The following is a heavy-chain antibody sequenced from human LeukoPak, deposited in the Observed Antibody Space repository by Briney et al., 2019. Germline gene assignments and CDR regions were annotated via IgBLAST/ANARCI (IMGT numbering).Heavy chain of an antibody. CDR2: ISSSSSTI. CDR3: AKAPANYVDTAMGTFDY. CDR1: GFTFSSYS. V-gene: IGHV3-48*04. J-gene: IGHJ4*02. Sequence: PGGSLRLSCAASGFTFSSYSMNWVRQAPGKGLEWVSYISSSSSTIYYADSVKGRFTISRDNSKNTLYLQMNSLRGEDTAVYYCAKAPANYVDTAMGTFDYWGQGTLVTVSS. D-gene: IGHD5-18*01.